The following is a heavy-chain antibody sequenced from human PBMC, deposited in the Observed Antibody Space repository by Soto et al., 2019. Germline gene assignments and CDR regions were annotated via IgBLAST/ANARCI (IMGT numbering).Heavy chain of an antibody. CDR1: GGSFSGYY. J-gene: IGHJ6*02. Sequence: LSLTCAVYGGSFSGYYWSWIRHPPGKGLEWIGEINHSGSTNYNQSLKSRVTISVDTSKNQFSLKLSSVTAADTAVYYCERGQGIPSSSWANYYYGMDVWGQRTTVTVCS. D-gene: IGHD6-13*01. CDR2: INHSGST. V-gene: IGHV4-34*01. CDR3: ERGQGIPSSSWANYYYGMDV.